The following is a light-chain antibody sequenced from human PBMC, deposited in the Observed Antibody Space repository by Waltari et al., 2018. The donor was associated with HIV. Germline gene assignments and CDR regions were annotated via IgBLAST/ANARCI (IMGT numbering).Light chain of an antibody. CDR1: SSDVGGYNY. CDR2: AVS. Sequence: QSALTQPASVSGSPGQSITISCTGTSSDVGGYNYVSWYQHHPGKAPKLFIYAVSNRPSGVSNRLSGSKSGNTASLIISGLQAEDEADYYCSSYTSSSTLAVFGGGTKLTVL. J-gene: IGLJ2*01. V-gene: IGLV2-14*01. CDR3: SSYTSSSTLAV.